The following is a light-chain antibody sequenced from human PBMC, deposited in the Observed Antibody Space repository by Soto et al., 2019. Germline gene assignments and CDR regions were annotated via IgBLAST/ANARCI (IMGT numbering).Light chain of an antibody. CDR1: QSVSSY. CDR3: XXRSNWPRPXX. CDR2: DAS. V-gene: IGKV3-11*01. J-gene: IGKJ4*01. Sequence: EIVLTQSPATLSSSPGERATLSCRASQSVSSYLAWYQQKPGQAPRLLIYDASNRATGIPARFSGSGSGTDFTLTISSLEPEDFAVYYCXXRSNWPRPXXXGGGTKVEIK.